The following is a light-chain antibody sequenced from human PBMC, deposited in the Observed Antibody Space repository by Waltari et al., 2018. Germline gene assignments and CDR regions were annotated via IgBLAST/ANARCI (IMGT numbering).Light chain of an antibody. V-gene: IGLV3-27*01. CDR2: QDS. J-gene: IGLJ1*01. CDR3: YSTTDNSLGV. CDR1: MLPKKY. Sequence: SSELTQPSSVSVSPGQTARITCSGDMLPKKYTRWFQQKPGQAPVLVLYQDSARPSGIPERFSGSSSGTTVTLTISGAQVEDEADYYCYSTTDNSLGVFGPGTRVTVL.